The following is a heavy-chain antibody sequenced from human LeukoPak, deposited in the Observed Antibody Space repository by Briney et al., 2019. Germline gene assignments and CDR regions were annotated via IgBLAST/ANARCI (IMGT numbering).Heavy chain of an antibody. Sequence: PGGSLRLSCAASGFTFSTYTMHWVRQAPGKGLEWVALISYDGSKRYYADSVRGRFTISRDNSKSTLYLQMDSLRAEDTAVYYCARGVSGAFDIWGQGTMVTVSS. V-gene: IGHV3-30-3*01. D-gene: IGHD4-11*01. CDR1: GFTFSTYT. CDR3: ARGVSGAFDI. J-gene: IGHJ3*02. CDR2: ISYDGSKR.